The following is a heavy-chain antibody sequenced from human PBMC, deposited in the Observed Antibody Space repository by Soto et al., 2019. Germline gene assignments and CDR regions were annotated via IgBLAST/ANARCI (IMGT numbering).Heavy chain of an antibody. CDR2: INHSGST. Sequence: SETLSLTCAVYCGSFSGYYWSWIRQPPGKGLEWIGEINHSGSTNYNPSLKSRVTMSVDPSKNQFSLKLRSVTAADTAVYYCARTSRFDCWGQGTLVNVSS. D-gene: IGHD6-6*01. CDR3: ARTSRFDC. J-gene: IGHJ4*02. V-gene: IGHV4-34*01. CDR1: CGSFSGYY.